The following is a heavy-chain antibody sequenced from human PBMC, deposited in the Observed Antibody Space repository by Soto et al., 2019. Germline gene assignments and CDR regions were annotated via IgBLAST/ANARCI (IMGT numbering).Heavy chain of an antibody. V-gene: IGHV3-30*18. J-gene: IGHJ4*02. Sequence: QVQLVESGGGVVQPGRSLRLSCAASGFTFSSYGMHWVRQAPGKGLEWVAVISYDGSNKYYADSVKGRFTISRDNSKNTLYLQMNSLRAEDTAVYYCAKGFSSGWYAGYWGQGTLVTVSS. D-gene: IGHD6-19*01. CDR3: AKGFSSGWYAGY. CDR2: ISYDGSNK. CDR1: GFTFSSYG.